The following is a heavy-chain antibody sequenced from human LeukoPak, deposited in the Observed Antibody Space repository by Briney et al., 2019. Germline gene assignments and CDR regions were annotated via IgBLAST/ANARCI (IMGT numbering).Heavy chain of an antibody. CDR1: GFTFSDYY. CDR3: ARESGDCSSTSCSGTFDY. V-gene: IGHV3-11*01. Sequence: GGSLRLSCAATGFTFSDYYMSWIRQAPGKGLEWVSYISSSGSTIYYADSVKGRFTISRDNAKNSLYLQMNSLRAEDTAVYYCARESGDCSSTSCSGTFDYWGQGTLVTVSS. CDR2: ISSSGSTI. D-gene: IGHD2-2*01. J-gene: IGHJ4*02.